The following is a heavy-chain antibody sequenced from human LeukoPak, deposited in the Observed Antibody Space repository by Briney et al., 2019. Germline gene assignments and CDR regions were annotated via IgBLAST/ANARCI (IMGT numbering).Heavy chain of an antibody. J-gene: IGHJ4*02. CDR3: ARFNLKVYGSGSYFDY. CDR2: IYYSGST. D-gene: IGHD3-10*01. Sequence: SETLSLTCTVSGGSISSYYWSRIRQPPGKGLEWIGYIYYSGSTNYNPSLKSRVTISVDTSKNQFSLKLSSVTAADTAVYYCARFNLKVYGSGSYFDYWGQGTLVTVSS. V-gene: IGHV4-59*08. CDR1: GGSISSYY.